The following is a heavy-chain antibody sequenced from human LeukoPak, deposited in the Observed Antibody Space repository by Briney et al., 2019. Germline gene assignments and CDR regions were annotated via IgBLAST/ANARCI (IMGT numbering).Heavy chain of an antibody. D-gene: IGHD6-19*01. CDR2: IYYSGST. J-gene: IGHJ4*02. CDR1: GGSVSSGSYY. CDR3: ARRVAGDFDY. V-gene: IGHV4-61*01. Sequence: SETLSLTCTVSGGSVSSGSYYWSWIRQPPGKGLEWIGYIYYSGSTSYNPSLKSRVTISVDTSKNQFSLKLGSVTAADTAVYYCARRVAGDFDYWGQGTLVTVSS.